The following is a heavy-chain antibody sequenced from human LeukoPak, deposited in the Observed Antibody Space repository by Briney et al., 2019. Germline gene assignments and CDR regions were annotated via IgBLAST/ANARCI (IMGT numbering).Heavy chain of an antibody. CDR1: GYTFTSYD. CDR3: ARWPQHSSSGIHDAFDI. V-gene: IGHV1-8*03. D-gene: IGHD6-6*01. J-gene: IGHJ3*02. CDR2: MNPNSGST. Sequence: ASVKVSCKASGYTFTSYDINWVRQATGQGLEWMGWMNPNSGSTGYAQKFQGRVTITRNTSISTAYMELSSLRSEDTAVYYCARWPQHSSSGIHDAFDIWGQGTMVTVSS.